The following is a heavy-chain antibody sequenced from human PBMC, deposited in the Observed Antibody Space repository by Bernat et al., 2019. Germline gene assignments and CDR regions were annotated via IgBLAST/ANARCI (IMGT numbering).Heavy chain of an antibody. CDR3: ARVYGDYAGFDY. D-gene: IGHD4-17*01. J-gene: IGHJ4*02. CDR1: GFTFSSYA. CDR2: ISYDGSNK. Sequence: QVQLVESGGGVVQPGRSLRLSCAASGFTFSSYAMHWVRQAPGKGLEWVAVISYDGSNKYYADSVKGRFTISRDNSKNTLYLQMNSLRAEDTAVYYCARVYGDYAGFDYWGQGTLVTVSS. V-gene: IGHV3-30-3*01.